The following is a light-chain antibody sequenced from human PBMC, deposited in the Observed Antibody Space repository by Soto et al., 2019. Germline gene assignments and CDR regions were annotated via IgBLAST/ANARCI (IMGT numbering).Light chain of an antibody. J-gene: IGKJ5*01. Sequence: IVLTQSPATMSLSPGERATLSCRASQSVSSYLAWYQQKPGQAPRLLIYDASNRATGIPARFSGSGSGTDFTLIISSLEPEDFAVYYCQQRSNWPPITFGQGTRLEIK. CDR1: QSVSSY. V-gene: IGKV3-11*01. CDR2: DAS. CDR3: QQRSNWPPIT.